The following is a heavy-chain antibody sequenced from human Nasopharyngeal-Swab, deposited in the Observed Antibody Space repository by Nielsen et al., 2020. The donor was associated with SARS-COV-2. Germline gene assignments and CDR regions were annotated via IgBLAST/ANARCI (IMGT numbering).Heavy chain of an antibody. Sequence: SETLSLTCAVYGGSFSGYYWSWIRQPPGKGLEWIGEINHGGSTNYNPSLKSRVTISVDTSNNQFSLKLSSVTAADTAVYYCARGHIAVEERSDWFDPWGQGTLVTVSS. D-gene: IGHD6-19*01. CDR1: GGSFSGYY. CDR3: ARGHIAVEERSDWFDP. V-gene: IGHV4-34*01. CDR2: INHGGST. J-gene: IGHJ5*02.